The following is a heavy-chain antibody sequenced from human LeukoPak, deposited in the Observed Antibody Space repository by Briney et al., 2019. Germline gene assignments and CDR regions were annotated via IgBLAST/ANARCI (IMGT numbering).Heavy chain of an antibody. J-gene: IGHJ4*02. V-gene: IGHV3-11*04. CDR2: ISSSGSTI. D-gene: IGHD2/OR15-2a*01. Sequence: GGSLRLSCAASGFTVSDYYMTWIRQAPGKGLEWVSYISSSGSTIYYADSVKGRFTISRDNAKNSLFLQMNSLTADDTAVYYCARERTTIVSGTTIGAYWGQGTLVTVSS. CDR3: ARERTTIVSGTTIGAY. CDR1: GFTVSDYY.